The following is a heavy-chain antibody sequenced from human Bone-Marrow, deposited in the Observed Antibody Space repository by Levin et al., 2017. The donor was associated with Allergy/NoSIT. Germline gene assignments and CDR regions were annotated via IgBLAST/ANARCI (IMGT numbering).Heavy chain of an antibody. D-gene: IGHD5-18*01. V-gene: IGHV1-69*01. CDR3: ARVVGAVDTTLAPASDYDYYGMDV. CDR2: IIPIFGTP. J-gene: IGHJ6*02. CDR1: GDTFSSYD. Sequence: GGSLRLSCKASGDTFSSYDISWVRQAPGQGLEWMGGIIPIFGTPNYAQSFQGRVTITADESTSTAYMELSSLRSDDTAVYFCARVVGAVDTTLAPASDYDYYGMDVWGQGTTVTVSS.